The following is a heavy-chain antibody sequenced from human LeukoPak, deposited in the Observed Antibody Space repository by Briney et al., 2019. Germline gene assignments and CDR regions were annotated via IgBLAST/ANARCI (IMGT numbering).Heavy chain of an antibody. D-gene: IGHD6-13*01. V-gene: IGHV3-7*01. CDR2: IKQDGSEK. J-gene: IGHJ5*02. CDR1: GFTFSSYW. Sequence: PGGSLRLSCAASGFTFSSYWMSWVRQAPGKGLEWVANIKQDGSEKYYVDSVKGRFTISRDNAKNPLYLQMNSLRAEDTAVYYCARPTKEGSSWYWWFDPWGQGTLVTVSS. CDR3: ARPTKEGSSWYWWFDP.